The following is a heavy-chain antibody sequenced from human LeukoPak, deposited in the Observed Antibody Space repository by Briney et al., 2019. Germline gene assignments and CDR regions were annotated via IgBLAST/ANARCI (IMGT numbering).Heavy chain of an antibody. CDR3: ARGDAFSGDH. V-gene: IGHV3-7*04. CDR1: GFSFTNFW. Sequence: EGSLRLSCAVSGFSFTNFWMSWVRQAPGRGLEWVANIHPEGNEKYHVESVKGRFTISRDNTKNLLFLQMNGLRVEDTAVYYCARGDAFSGDHWGQGTLVTVSS. CDR2: IHPEGNEK. J-gene: IGHJ4*02.